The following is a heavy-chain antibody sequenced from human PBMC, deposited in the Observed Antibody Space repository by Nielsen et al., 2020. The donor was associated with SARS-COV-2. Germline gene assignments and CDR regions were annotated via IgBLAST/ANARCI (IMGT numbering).Heavy chain of an antibody. J-gene: IGHJ6*02. D-gene: IGHD3-10*01. CDR3: ARGELLWFGEFDIIYYYYGMDV. Sequence: SCAASGFTFSSYAMHWVRQAPGKGLEWVAVISYDGSNKYYADSVKGRFTISRDNSKNTLYLQMNSLRAEDTAVYYCARGELLWFGEFDIIYYYYGMDVWGQGTTVTVSS. CDR2: ISYDGSNK. CDR1: GFTFSSYA. V-gene: IGHV3-30*04.